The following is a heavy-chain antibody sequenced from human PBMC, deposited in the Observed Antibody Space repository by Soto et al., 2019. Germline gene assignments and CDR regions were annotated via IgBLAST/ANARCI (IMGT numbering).Heavy chain of an antibody. Sequence: EVQLVESGGGLVQPGRSLRLSCAASGFTFDDYAMHWVRQAPGKGLEWVSGISRNRGSIGYADSVKGRFTISRDNAKNSLYLQMNSLRAEDTALYYCAKARLLLQLLWFGGFTYWGQGTMVTVSS. J-gene: IGHJ4*02. D-gene: IGHD3-10*01. CDR1: GFTFDDYA. V-gene: IGHV3-9*01. CDR3: AKARLLLQLLWFGGFTY. CDR2: ISRNRGSI.